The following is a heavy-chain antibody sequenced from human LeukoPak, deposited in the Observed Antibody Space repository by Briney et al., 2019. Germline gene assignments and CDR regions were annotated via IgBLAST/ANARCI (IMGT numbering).Heavy chain of an antibody. V-gene: IGHV3-30*02. D-gene: IGHD6-19*01. CDR3: AKDRWGAVASFDY. J-gene: IGHJ4*02. CDR2: IRYDGNNK. Sequence: PGGSLRLSCAASGFPFSDYVMHWVRQAPGKGLEWVSVIRYDGNNKYYADSVKGRFTISRDNSKNTLYLQMNSLESEDTAVYHCAKDRWGAVASFDYWGQGTLVTVSS. CDR1: GFPFSDYV.